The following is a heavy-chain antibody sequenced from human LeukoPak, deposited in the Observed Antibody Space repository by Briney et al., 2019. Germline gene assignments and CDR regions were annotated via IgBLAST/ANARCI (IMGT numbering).Heavy chain of an antibody. Sequence: SETLSLTCTVSGGSISSYYWSWIRQPPGKGLEWIGYIYYSGSTNYNPSLKSRVTISVDTTNNLFPLRLRSVTAADTAVYFCARGRVSSSTWYSTYYYYFYMDVWGKGTTVTVSS. D-gene: IGHD1-1*01. CDR1: GGSISSYY. J-gene: IGHJ6*03. CDR3: ARGRVSSSTWYSTYYYYFYMDV. CDR2: IYYSGST. V-gene: IGHV4-59*01.